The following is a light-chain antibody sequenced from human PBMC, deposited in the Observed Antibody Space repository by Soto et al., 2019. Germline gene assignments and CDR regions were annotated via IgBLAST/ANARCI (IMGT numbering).Light chain of an antibody. J-gene: IGLJ1*01. Sequence: QSALTQPASVSGSPGQSITISCTGTSSDVGAYNYVSWFQQHPGKAPKLMIFQVSNRPSGVSDRFSGSKSGNTASLTISGLQAEDEADYYCISFTSRHIYVFGTGTKVTVL. CDR1: SSDVGAYNY. CDR2: QVS. CDR3: ISFTSRHIYV. V-gene: IGLV2-14*01.